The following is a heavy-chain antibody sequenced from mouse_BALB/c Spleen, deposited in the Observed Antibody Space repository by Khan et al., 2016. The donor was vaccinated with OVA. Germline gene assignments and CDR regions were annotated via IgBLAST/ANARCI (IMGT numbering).Heavy chain of an antibody. CDR1: GFSLTSYG. D-gene: IGHD2-3*01. CDR2: IWAGGST. Sequence: VELVESGPGLVAPSQSLSITCTVSGFSLTSYGIHWVRQPPGKGLEWLGVIWAGGSTNYNSALMSRLSISKDNSKSQVFLKMNSLQTDDTAMYYCARGDGYYEDAMDYWGQGTSDTVSS. CDR3: ARGDGYYEDAMDY. V-gene: IGHV2-9*02. J-gene: IGHJ4*01.